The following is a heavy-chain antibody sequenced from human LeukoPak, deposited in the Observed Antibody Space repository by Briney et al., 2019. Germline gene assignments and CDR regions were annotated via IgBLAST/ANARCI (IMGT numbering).Heavy chain of an antibody. CDR2: IIPIFGTA. D-gene: IGHD6-19*01. V-gene: IGHV1-69*06. CDR1: GGTFSSYA. Sequence: ASVKVSCKASGGTFSSYAISWVRQAPGQGLEWMGGIIPIFGTANYAQKFQGRVTITADKSTSTAYMELSSLRSEDTAVYYCARGSRIAVAPYGMDVWGKGTTVTVSS. CDR3: ARGSRIAVAPYGMDV. J-gene: IGHJ6*04.